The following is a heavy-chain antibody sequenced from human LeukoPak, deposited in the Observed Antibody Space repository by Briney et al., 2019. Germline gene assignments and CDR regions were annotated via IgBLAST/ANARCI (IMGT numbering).Heavy chain of an antibody. CDR2: IYYSGST. Sequence: PSETLSLTCTVSGGSISSRSYYWGWIRQPPGKGLEWIGSIYYSGSTYYYNPSLKSRLTISLDTSKNQFSLKLYSVTAADTAVYFCARGLRSTSYKAEYFQSWGQGTLVTVSS. CDR3: ARGLRSTSYKAEYFQS. J-gene: IGHJ1*01. V-gene: IGHV4-39*07. CDR1: GGSISSRSYY. D-gene: IGHD2-2*01.